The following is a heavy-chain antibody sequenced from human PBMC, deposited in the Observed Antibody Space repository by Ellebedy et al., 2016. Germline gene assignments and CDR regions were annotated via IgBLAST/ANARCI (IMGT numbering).Heavy chain of an antibody. Sequence: SETLSLTCSVFGGSISNDNWNWIRQPPGRGLEWIGYVSYTGGTNSNPSLRSRVTISMDTSKNQFSLKLTSATAADTAVYYCVRTGGTTDSYWGQGTLVTVSS. J-gene: IGHJ1*01. CDR3: VRTGGTTDSY. CDR2: VSYTGGT. CDR1: GGSISNDN. D-gene: IGHD7-27*01. V-gene: IGHV4-59*08.